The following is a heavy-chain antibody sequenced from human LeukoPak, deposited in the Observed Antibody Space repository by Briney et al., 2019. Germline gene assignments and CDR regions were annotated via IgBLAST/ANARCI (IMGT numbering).Heavy chain of an antibody. CDR1: GFTFSSYA. Sequence: GGSLRLSCAASGFTFSSYAMSWVRQAPGKGLEWVSAISGSGGSTYYADSVKGGFTISRDNSKNTLYLQMNSLRAEDTAVYYCAKATVYGEYYTNWGQGTLVTVSS. J-gene: IGHJ4*02. CDR3: AKATVYGEYYTN. V-gene: IGHV3-23*01. CDR2: ISGSGGST. D-gene: IGHD2/OR15-2a*01.